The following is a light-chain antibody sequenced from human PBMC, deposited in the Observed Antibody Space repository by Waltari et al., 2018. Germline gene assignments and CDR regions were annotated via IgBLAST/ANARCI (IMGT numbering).Light chain of an antibody. V-gene: IGKV4-1*01. Sequence: DIVMTQSPDSLAVSLGERATINCKSSQSVLYSSNNKNYLAWYQQKPGQPPKLLIYWAPTRESGVPDRFSGSGSGTDFTLTISSLQAEDVAVYYCQQYYSTLTFGPGTKVDIK. CDR3: QQYYSTLT. CDR2: WAP. J-gene: IGKJ3*01. CDR1: QSVLYSSNNKNY.